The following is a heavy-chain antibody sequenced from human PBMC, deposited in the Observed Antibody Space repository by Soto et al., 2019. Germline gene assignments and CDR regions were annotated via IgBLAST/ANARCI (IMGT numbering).Heavy chain of an antibody. V-gene: IGHV4-31*03. CDR1: GGSITSGGSF. CDR2: IGYSGAT. J-gene: IGHJ5*02. Sequence: SETLSLTCTVSGGSITSGGSFWSWIRQHPGKGPEWIAFIGYSGATSYNPSLASRVTISADTYKSQFSLNLRSVTAADTAVSYCASGGDSSKWFAPWGQGTLVTVSS. D-gene: IGHD2-15*01. CDR3: ASGGDSSKWFAP.